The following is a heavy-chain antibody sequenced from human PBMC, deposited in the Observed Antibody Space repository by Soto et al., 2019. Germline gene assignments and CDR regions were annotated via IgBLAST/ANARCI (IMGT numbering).Heavy chain of an antibody. J-gene: IGHJ4*02. D-gene: IGHD6-19*01. CDR1: GFTFSNNA. V-gene: IGHV3-64D*06. Sequence: SRSCSASGFTFSNNAMYWVCQALGTALAYVSGVSSNGGNKYYADSVKARFIISRDISKNTVYLQMSGLRAEDTAVYYCVKGRGSGGWSHFDYWGQGTLVTVSS. CDR2: VSSNGGNK. CDR3: VKGRGSGGWSHFDY.